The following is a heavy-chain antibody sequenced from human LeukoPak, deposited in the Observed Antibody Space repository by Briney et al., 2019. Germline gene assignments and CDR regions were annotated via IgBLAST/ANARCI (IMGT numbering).Heavy chain of an antibody. CDR1: GFTFDDYT. J-gene: IGHJ4*02. CDR2: ISWDGSST. CDR3: AKGTVVVTGPLDY. Sequence: PGRSLRLSCAASGFTFDDYTMHWVRQAPGKGLGWVSLISWDGSSTYYADSVKGRFTISRDNSKTSLYLQMNSLRTEDTALYYCAKGTVVVTGPLDYWGQGTLVTVSS. V-gene: IGHV3-43*01. D-gene: IGHD3-22*01.